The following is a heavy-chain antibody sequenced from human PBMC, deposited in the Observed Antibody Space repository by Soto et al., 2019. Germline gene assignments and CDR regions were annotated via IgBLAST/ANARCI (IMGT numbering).Heavy chain of an antibody. Sequence: EVQLVESGGGLVQPGGSLRLSCAASGFTFSGYSMSWVRQAPGKGMEWVANIKQDGSEKYYVASVKGRFTISRDNAKNSVYLQMNSLRVDDTAVYYCARQRGCDYWGQGTLVTVSS. D-gene: IGHD1-1*01. CDR3: ARQRGCDY. J-gene: IGHJ4*02. V-gene: IGHV3-7*01. CDR2: IKQDGSEK. CDR1: GFTFSGYS.